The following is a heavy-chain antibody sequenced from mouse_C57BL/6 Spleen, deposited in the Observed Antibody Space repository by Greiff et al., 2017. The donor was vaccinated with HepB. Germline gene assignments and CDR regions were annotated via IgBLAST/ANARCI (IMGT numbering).Heavy chain of an antibody. CDR2: ISDGGSYT. J-gene: IGHJ2*01. D-gene: IGHD3-2*02. CDR3: ARSLDSSGYFDY. Sequence: EVQLVESGGGLVKPGGSLKLSCAASGFTFSSYAMSWVRQTPEKRLEWVATISDGGSYTYYPDNVKGRFTISRDNAKNNLYLQMSHLKSEDTAMYYCARSLDSSGYFDYWGQGTTLTVSS. V-gene: IGHV5-4*01. CDR1: GFTFSSYA.